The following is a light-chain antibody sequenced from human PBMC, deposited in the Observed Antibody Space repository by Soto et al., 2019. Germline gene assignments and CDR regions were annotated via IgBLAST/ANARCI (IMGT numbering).Light chain of an antibody. CDR3: ATWDDDLNAAV. CDR1: SSNIAGNT. J-gene: IGLJ7*01. Sequence: QSALTQPPSLSGTPGQGVTISCSGSSSNIAGNTVHWYQHLPGTAPKLLIYINDQRPSGVPGRFSASTSGTSASLAISGLQSDDEADYYCATWDDDLNAAVFGGGTQLTLL. V-gene: IGLV1-44*01. CDR2: IND.